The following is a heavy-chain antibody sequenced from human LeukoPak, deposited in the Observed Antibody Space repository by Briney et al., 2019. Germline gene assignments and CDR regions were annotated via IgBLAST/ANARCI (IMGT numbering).Heavy chain of an antibody. CDR3: AREPMSYDILTGYSLDY. CDR2: IYYSGST. D-gene: IGHD3-9*01. Sequence: PSETLSLTCTVSGGSISSGGYYWSWIRQHPGKGLEWIGYIYYSGSTYYNPSLKSRVTISVDTSKNQFSLKLSSVTAADTAVYYCAREPMSYDILTGYSLDYWGQGTLVTVSS. V-gene: IGHV4-31*03. CDR1: GGSISSGGYY. J-gene: IGHJ4*02.